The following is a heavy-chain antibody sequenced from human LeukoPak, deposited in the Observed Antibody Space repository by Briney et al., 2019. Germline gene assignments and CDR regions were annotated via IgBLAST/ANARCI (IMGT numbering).Heavy chain of an antibody. V-gene: IGHV3-7*01. CDR1: GFTFSSYW. D-gene: IGHD6-19*01. Sequence: GGSLRLSCAASGFTFSSYWMSWVRQAPGKGLEWVANIKQDGSEKYYVDSVKGRFTISRDNAKNSLYLQMNSLRAEDTAVYYCARTTGYSSGWYYNYYYGMDVWGQGTTVTVSS. CDR2: IKQDGSEK. CDR3: ARTTGYSSGWYYNYYYGMDV. J-gene: IGHJ6*02.